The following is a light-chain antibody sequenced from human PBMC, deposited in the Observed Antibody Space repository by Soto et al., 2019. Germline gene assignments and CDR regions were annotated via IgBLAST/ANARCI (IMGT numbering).Light chain of an antibody. CDR2: RNN. J-gene: IGLJ2*01. Sequence: QSVLTQPPSASGTPGQRVTISCSGSSSNIGNYYVYWYQQLPGTAPKLLIYRNNQRPSVVPDRFSGSKSGSSASLAISGLRSEDEADYYCAAWDDSLSGVVFGGGTKLTVL. V-gene: IGLV1-47*01. CDR1: SSNIGNYY. CDR3: AAWDDSLSGVV.